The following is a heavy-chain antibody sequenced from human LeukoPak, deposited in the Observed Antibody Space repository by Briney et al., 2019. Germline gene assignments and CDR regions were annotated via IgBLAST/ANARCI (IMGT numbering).Heavy chain of an antibody. D-gene: IGHD3-10*01. J-gene: IGHJ4*02. Sequence: GGSLRLSCAASGFTFSSYAMSWVRQAPGKGLEWVSAISGSGGSTYYADSVKGRITISRDNAKNSLYLQMNSLRAEDTAVYYCARRSRGTGSWYYFDYWGQGTLVTVSS. CDR2: ISGSGGST. CDR3: ARRSRGTGSWYYFDY. V-gene: IGHV3-23*01. CDR1: GFTFSSYA.